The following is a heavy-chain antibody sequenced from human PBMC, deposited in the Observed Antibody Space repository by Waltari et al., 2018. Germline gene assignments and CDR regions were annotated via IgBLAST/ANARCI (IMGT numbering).Heavy chain of an antibody. D-gene: IGHD6-6*01. CDR1: GRSISRYY. CDR2: IYYSGST. J-gene: IGHJ3*01. V-gene: IGHV4-59*01. CDR3: ARVPGSSVAFDF. Sequence: QVQLQESGPGLVKPSESLSLTCSVSGRSISRYYWRRIRQTPGKGLEWIGYIYYSGSTNYNPSLKSRVTISVDTSKNQFSLKLSSVTAADTAVYYCARVPGSSVAFDFWGQGTMVTVSS.